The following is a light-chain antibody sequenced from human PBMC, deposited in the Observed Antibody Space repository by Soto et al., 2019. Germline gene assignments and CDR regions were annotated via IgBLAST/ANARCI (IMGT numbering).Light chain of an antibody. CDR2: GAS. CDR1: QSVSSSY. J-gene: IGKJ3*01. Sequence: EIVLTQSPGTLSLSPGERATLSCRVSQSVSSSYLYWYQQQPGQAPRLLIYGASSKATGIPDRLSGSGSGTPFTLTISRLEPKDFAVYYWQQYGSSPPFTFGPGTKVDIK. CDR3: QQYGSSPPFT. V-gene: IGKV3-20*01.